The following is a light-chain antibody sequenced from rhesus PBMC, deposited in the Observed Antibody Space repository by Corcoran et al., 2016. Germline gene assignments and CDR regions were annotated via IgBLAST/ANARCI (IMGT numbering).Light chain of an antibody. CDR2: KAS. V-gene: IGKV1-21*01. J-gene: IGKJ1*01. Sequence: DMQMTQSPSSLSAFVGDRATISCRASQGISSWLAWYGQTPGKAPMLLFYKASSLESGVPPRFSGSGSGTDFTLSFRRLKPEDIATYDSQQDISAPPPFGQGTKVYIK. CDR1: QGISSW. CDR3: QQDISAPPP.